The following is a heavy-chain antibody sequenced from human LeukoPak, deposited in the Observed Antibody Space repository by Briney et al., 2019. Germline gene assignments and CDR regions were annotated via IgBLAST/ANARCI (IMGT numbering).Heavy chain of an antibody. D-gene: IGHD4-11*01. Sequence: SETLSLTCTVSGGSLSSYYWSWIRQPPGKGLEWIGYIYYSGSTNYNPSLKSRVTISVDTSKNQFSLKLSSVTAADTAVYYCARVTGLTTYDYWGQGTLVTVSS. CDR3: ARVTGLTTYDY. CDR1: GGSLSSYY. CDR2: IYYSGST. J-gene: IGHJ4*02. V-gene: IGHV4-59*01.